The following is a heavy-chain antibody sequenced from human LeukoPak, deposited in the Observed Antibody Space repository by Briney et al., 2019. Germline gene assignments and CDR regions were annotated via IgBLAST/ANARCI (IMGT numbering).Heavy chain of an antibody. CDR2: ISSSSSYI. Sequence: GGSLRLSCAASGFTFSSYSMNWVRQAPGKGLEWVSSISSSSSYIYYADSVKGRFTISRDNAKNSLYLQMNSLRAEDTAVYYCARGRITMVRGAGGPLDYWGQGTLVTVSS. CDR3: ARGRITMVRGAGGPLDY. D-gene: IGHD3-10*01. J-gene: IGHJ4*02. CDR1: GFTFSSYS. V-gene: IGHV3-21*01.